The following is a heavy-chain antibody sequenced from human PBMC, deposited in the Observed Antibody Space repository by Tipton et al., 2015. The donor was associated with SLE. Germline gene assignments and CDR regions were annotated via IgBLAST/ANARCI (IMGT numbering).Heavy chain of an antibody. CDR1: GGSFSGYY. Sequence: TLPLTCAVYGGSFSGYYWSWIRQPPGKGLEWIGEINHSGSTNYNPSLKSRVTISVDTSKNQFSLKLSSVTAADTAVYYCARGLNYYDSSGYYPFYYMDVWGKGTTVTVSS. V-gene: IGHV4-34*01. D-gene: IGHD3-22*01. J-gene: IGHJ6*03. CDR3: ARGLNYYDSSGYYPFYYMDV. CDR2: INHSGST.